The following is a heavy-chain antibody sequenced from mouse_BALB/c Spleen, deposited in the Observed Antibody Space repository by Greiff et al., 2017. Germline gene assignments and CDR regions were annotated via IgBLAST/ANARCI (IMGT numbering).Heavy chain of an antibody. J-gene: IGHJ4*01. CDR3: TRGEVRRRAMDY. V-gene: IGHV1S81*02. CDR1: GYTFTSYY. D-gene: IGHD2-14*01. CDR2: INPSNGGT. Sequence: QVQLQQSGAELVKPGASVKLSCKASGYTFTSYYMYWVKQRPGQGLEWIGEINPSNGGTNFNEKFKSKATLTVDKSSSTAYMQLSSLTSEDSAVYYCTRGEVRRRAMDYWGQGTSVTVSS.